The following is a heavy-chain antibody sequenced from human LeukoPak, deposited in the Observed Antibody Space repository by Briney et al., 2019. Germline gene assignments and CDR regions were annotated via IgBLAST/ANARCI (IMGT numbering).Heavy chain of an antibody. J-gene: IGHJ4*02. V-gene: IGHV3-23*01. CDR1: GFTFSTNG. CDR3: AKGPSNRRLRGGYYFDY. Sequence: GGSLRLSCAASGFTFSTNGMNWVRQAPGKGLEWVSAISGSGGSTFYADSVKGRFTISRDNSKNTLYLQMNSLRAEDTAVYYCAKGPSNRRLRGGYYFDYWGQGTLVTVSS. CDR2: ISGSGGST. D-gene: IGHD3-3*01.